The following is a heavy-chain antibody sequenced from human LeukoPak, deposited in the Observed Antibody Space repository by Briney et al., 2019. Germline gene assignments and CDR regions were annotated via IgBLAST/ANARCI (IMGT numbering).Heavy chain of an antibody. CDR1: GFTFSSYA. V-gene: IGHV3-23*01. J-gene: IGHJ4*02. D-gene: IGHD2-8*01. CDR3: AKELMGFDY. Sequence: GGSLRLSCAASGFTFSSYAMSWVGQAPGKGLEWVPAVSGTGLTTYYADSVKGRFIVSRDNSKNTVYLQMNSLRGEDAAVYYCAKELMGFDYWGQGTLVTVSS. CDR2: VSGTGLTT.